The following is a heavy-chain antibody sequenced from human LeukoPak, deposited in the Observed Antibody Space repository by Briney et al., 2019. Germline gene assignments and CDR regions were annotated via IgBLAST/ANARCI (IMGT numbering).Heavy chain of an antibody. CDR2: MNPNSGNT. D-gene: IGHD3-10*01. J-gene: IGHJ4*02. Sequence: ASVKVSCKASGYTFTSYDINWVRQATGQGLEWMGWMNPNSGNTGYAQKFQGRVTMTRNTSISTAYMELSGLRSEDTAVYYCARGSIRGVSADYWGQGTLVTVSS. CDR3: ARGSIRGVSADY. CDR1: GYTFTSYD. V-gene: IGHV1-8*01.